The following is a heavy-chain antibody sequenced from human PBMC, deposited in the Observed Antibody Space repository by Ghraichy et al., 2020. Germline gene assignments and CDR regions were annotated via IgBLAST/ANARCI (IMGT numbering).Heavy chain of an antibody. D-gene: IGHD5-18*01. V-gene: IGHV3-66*01. J-gene: IGHJ4*02. CDR3: ARGLDTEWRAFDY. CDR1: GFTVNTKY. Sequence: GGSLRLSCAASGFTVNTKYMSWVRQAPGKGLEWVSVIYSGDSTFYANSVKGRFTVSRDNSKNTLYLQINSLRAEDTAVYYCARGLDTEWRAFDYWGQGTLVTVSS. CDR2: IYSGDST.